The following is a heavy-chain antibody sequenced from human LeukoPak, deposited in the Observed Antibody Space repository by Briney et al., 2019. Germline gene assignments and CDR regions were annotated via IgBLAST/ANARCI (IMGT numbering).Heavy chain of an antibody. D-gene: IGHD3-16*01. J-gene: IGHJ3*02. CDR3: ARDDALGDNALDI. CDR1: GFTFSSYG. CDR2: ILNDGSQE. Sequence: PGRSLRLSCAASGFTFSSYGMHWVRQAPGKGLEWVAVILNDGSQEKYADSVKGRFTISRDNPKNTLSLQMNSLRAEDTAVYYCARDDALGDNALDIWGQGTMVTVSS. V-gene: IGHV3-33*01.